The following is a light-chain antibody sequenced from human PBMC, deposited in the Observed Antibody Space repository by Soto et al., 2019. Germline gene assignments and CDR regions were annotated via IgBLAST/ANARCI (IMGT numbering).Light chain of an antibody. Sequence: EIVLTLSPATLSLSPGERATLSCRASQSVRTSLAWYQEKPGQAPRLLIYDATNRATGIPARFSGSGSGTDFTLTISSLEPEDFAVYYCQQRSNWPLTFGGGSKVEIK. CDR1: QSVRTS. CDR2: DAT. V-gene: IGKV3-11*01. J-gene: IGKJ4*01. CDR3: QQRSNWPLT.